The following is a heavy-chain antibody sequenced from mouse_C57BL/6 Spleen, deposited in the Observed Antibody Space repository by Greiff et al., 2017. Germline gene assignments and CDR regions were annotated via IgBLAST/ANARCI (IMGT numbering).Heavy chain of an antibody. D-gene: IGHD1-1*01. CDR3: HIYYYGSSY. J-gene: IGHJ2*01. CDR2: IDPETGGT. V-gene: IGHV1-15*01. Sequence: QVQLKQSGAELVRPGASVTLSCKASGYTFTDYEMHWVKQTPVHGLEWIGAIDPETGGTAYNQKFKGKAILTADKSSSTAYMELRSLTSEDSAVYYCHIYYYGSSYWGQGTTLTVSS. CDR1: GYTFTDYE.